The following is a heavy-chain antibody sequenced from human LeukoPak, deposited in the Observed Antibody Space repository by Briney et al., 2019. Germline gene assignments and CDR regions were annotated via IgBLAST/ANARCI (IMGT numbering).Heavy chain of an antibody. CDR2: IYYSGST. V-gene: IGHV4-59*01. CDR1: GGSISSYY. Sequence: SETLSLTCTVSGGSISSYYWSWLRQPPGKGLEWIGYIYYSGSTNYNPSLKSRVTISVDTSKDQFSLKLSSVTAADTAIYYCAGGPYCSGGTCSFYFYGLAVWGPGTAVTV. CDR3: AGGPYCSGGTCSFYFYGLAV. D-gene: IGHD2-15*01. J-gene: IGHJ6*02.